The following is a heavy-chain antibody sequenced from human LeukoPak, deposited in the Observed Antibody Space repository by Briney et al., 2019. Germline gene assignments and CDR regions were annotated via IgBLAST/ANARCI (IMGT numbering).Heavy chain of an antibody. CDR3: AKATTIGSSWGMGV. D-gene: IGHD3-10*02. CDR1: GFTFSSYA. Sequence: TGGSLRLSCAATGFTFSSYAMSWVRQAPGKGLEWVSTISGSGGSTYYADFVKGRFTISRDNSKNTLYLQMHSLRAEDTAIYYCAKATTIGSSWGMGVWGQGTTVTVSS. V-gene: IGHV3-23*01. CDR2: ISGSGGST. J-gene: IGHJ6*02.